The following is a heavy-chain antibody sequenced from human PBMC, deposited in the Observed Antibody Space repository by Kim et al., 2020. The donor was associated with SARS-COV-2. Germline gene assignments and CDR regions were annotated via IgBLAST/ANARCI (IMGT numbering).Heavy chain of an antibody. Sequence: RSRVPISVDTSKNQFSLKLGSVTAADTAVYYCARHPLGYCSSTSCYTFDYWGQGTLVTVSS. CDR3: ARHPLGYCSSTSCYTFDY. D-gene: IGHD2-2*02. J-gene: IGHJ4*02. V-gene: IGHV4-39*01.